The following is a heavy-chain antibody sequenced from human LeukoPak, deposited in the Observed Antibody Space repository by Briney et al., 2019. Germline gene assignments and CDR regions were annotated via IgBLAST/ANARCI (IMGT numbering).Heavy chain of an antibody. D-gene: IGHD2-15*01. CDR1: GFTFGDYA. V-gene: IGHV3-23*01. Sequence: GGSLRLSCTASGFTFGDYAMSWVRQAPGKGLEWVSAISGSGGSTYYADSVKGRFTISRDNSKNTLYLQMNSLRAEDTAVYYCAKDRRGAATKIFDAFDIWGQGTMVTVSS. CDR3: AKDRRGAATKIFDAFDI. J-gene: IGHJ3*02. CDR2: ISGSGGST.